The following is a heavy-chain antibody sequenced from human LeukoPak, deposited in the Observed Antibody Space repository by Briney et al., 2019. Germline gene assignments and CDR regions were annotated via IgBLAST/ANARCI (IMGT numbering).Heavy chain of an antibody. CDR2: IYHSGST. CDR3: ARPWVS. CDR1: GGSVSGSISRYY. Sequence: SETLSLTCTVSGGSVSGSISRYYWSWIRQPPGKGLEWIGCIYHSGSTNYNPSLKSRVIISADMSKNQFSLKLSSVTAADTAVYYCARPWVSWGQGTLVTVSS. D-gene: IGHD7-27*01. V-gene: IGHV4-61*01. J-gene: IGHJ5*02.